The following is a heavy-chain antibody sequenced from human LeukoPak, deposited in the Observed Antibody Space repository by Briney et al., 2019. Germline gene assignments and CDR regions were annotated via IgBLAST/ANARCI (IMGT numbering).Heavy chain of an antibody. CDR2: IYTSGST. D-gene: IGHD3-3*01. J-gene: IGHJ3*02. CDR1: GGSISSGSYY. CDR3: ARDDFGDSGAFDI. Sequence: SETPSLTCTVSGGSISSGSYYWSWIRQPAGKGLEWIGRIYTSGSTNYNPSLKSRVTISVDTSKNQFSLKLSSVTAADTAVYYCARDDFGDSGAFDIWGQGTMVTVSS. V-gene: IGHV4-61*02.